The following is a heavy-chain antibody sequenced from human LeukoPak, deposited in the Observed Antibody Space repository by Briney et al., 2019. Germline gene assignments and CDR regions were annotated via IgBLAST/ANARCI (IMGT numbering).Heavy chain of an antibody. CDR1: GFIFSSSW. Sequence: HPGGSLRLSCAASGFIFSSSWMSWVRQAPGKGREWGANKKKDGSKKKYVDSVKCRFAISRDNAKNSLYLQMNSLRAEDTAVYYCARDVPDCSGGSCYTYYYYGMDVWGQGTTVTVSS. CDR2: KKKDGSKK. CDR3: ARDVPDCSGGSCYTYYYYGMDV. J-gene: IGHJ6*02. D-gene: IGHD2-15*01. V-gene: IGHV3-7*01.